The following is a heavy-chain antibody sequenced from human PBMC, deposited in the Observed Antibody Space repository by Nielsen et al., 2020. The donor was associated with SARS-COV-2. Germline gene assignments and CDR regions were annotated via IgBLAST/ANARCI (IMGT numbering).Heavy chain of an antibody. CDR1: GYTFSNYG. CDR3: ARAVGDDYVWGSYHPPRVDR. V-gene: IGHV1-18*04. CDR2: ISYNGDT. J-gene: IGHJ5*02. Sequence: ASVKVSCKASGYTFSNYGITWVRQAPGQGLEWMGWISYNGDTTYSRKFQGRVTMTTDTSMTTAYMEPRSLRSDDTAVYYCARAVGDDYVWGSYHPPRVDRWGQGTLVTVSS. D-gene: IGHD3-16*02.